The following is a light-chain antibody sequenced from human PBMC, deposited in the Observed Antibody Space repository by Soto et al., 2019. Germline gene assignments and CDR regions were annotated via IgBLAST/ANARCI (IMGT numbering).Light chain of an antibody. CDR3: QQYNSYST. CDR1: QSISSW. J-gene: IGKJ1*01. V-gene: IGKV1-5*01. CDR2: DAS. Sequence: DIQMTQSPSTLSASVGDRVTITCRASQSISSWLAWYQQNPGKAPKLLIYDASSLERGVPSRFSGSGSGTEFTLTISSLQPDDFATYYCQQYNSYSTFGQGTKVEIK.